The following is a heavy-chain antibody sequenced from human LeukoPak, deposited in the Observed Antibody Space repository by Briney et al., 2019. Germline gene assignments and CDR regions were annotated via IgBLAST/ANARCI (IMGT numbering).Heavy chain of an antibody. J-gene: IGHJ4*02. CDR2: INPTSGGT. D-gene: IGHD6-19*01. Sequence: ASVKVSCKASGYDFTAYYIHWVRQAPGQGLEWMGWINPTSGGTKYAQKFQGRVTMTRDTSINTAYMELNNLRADDTVVFYCARSMRLVGPFDYWGQGTLVTVSS. CDR1: GYDFTAYY. CDR3: ARSMRLVGPFDY. V-gene: IGHV1-2*02.